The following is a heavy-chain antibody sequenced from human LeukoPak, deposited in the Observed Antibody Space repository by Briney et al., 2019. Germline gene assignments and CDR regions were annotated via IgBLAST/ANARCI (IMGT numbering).Heavy chain of an antibody. Sequence: GGSLRLSCAASGFTFSDYTMHWVRQAPGKGLEWVVVMSYDGRNKYYVESVKGRFTISRDMSKNTLYLQMNNLRAEDTAVYFCARDTPLYCGGDCWEAFDIWGQGTMVIVSS. CDR1: GFTFSDYT. V-gene: IGHV3-30*04. CDR3: ARDTPLYCGGDCWEAFDI. D-gene: IGHD2-21*02. J-gene: IGHJ3*02. CDR2: MSYDGRNK.